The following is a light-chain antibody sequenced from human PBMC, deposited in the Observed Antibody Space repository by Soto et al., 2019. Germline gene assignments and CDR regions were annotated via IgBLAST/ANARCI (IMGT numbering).Light chain of an antibody. V-gene: IGKV3-20*01. Sequence: ETVLTQSPGTLSLSPGERATLSCRASQSVHNNYLAWYQQKPGQAPRLLIYDISTRATGIPDRFSGSGSGTDFTLTISRLEPEDFAVYYCQKYDTSKTFGQGTKVEIK. J-gene: IGKJ1*01. CDR3: QKYDTSKT. CDR1: QSVHNNY. CDR2: DIS.